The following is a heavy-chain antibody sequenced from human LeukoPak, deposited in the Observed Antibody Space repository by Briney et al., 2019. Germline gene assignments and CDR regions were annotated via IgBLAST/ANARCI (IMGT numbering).Heavy chain of an antibody. J-gene: IGHJ5*02. D-gene: IGHD6-13*01. Sequence: GGSLRLSCAASGFTFSSYAMSWVRQAPGKGLEWVSAISVSGGSTYYADSVKGRFTISRDNSKNTLYLQMNRLRAEDTAVYYCAKDTQAAADIRRFDPWGQGTLVTVSS. CDR1: GFTFSSYA. CDR3: AKDTQAAADIRRFDP. CDR2: ISVSGGST. V-gene: IGHV3-23*01.